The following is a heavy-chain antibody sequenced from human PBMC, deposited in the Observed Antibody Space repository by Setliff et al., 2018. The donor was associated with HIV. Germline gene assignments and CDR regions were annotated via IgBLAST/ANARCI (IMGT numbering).Heavy chain of an antibody. CDR1: GFPFSSYA. D-gene: IGHD3-16*01. CDR2: VSLDDDNK. V-gene: IGHV3-30*04. Sequence: GESLRLSCAASGFPFSSYAFHWVRQAPGKGLECVAIVSLDDDNKYYADSVKGRFIISRDNSKNTVYLQMHRVRGKDTAVYSCAREEDGGPGLWGQGTVVTVSS. CDR3: AREEDGGPGL. J-gene: IGHJ4*02.